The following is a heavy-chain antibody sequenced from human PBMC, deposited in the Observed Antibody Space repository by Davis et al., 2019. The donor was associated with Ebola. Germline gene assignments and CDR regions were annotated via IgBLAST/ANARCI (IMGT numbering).Heavy chain of an antibody. J-gene: IGHJ4*02. CDR1: GFTFSDYY. D-gene: IGHD6-19*01. V-gene: IGHV3-11*01. Sequence: GSLRLSCAASGFTFSDYYMSWIRQAPGKGLEWVSYISSSGSAEYYADSVKGRFTISRDNAKNSLYLQMNSLRGEDTAVYYCAKDYSSGWNIDSWGQGTLVTVSS. CDR2: ISSSGSAE. CDR3: AKDYSSGWNIDS.